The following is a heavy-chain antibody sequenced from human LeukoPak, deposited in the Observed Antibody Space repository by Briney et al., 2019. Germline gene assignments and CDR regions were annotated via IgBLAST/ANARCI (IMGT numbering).Heavy chain of an antibody. CDR2: ISGRGDST. J-gene: IGHJ4*02. CDR3: EKGSSSFFYDSSGYYDLTFDY. CDR1: GFTFTTYA. D-gene: IGHD3-22*01. V-gene: IGHV3-23*01. Sequence: GGSLRLSCAASGFTFTTYAMSWVRQAPGKGLEWVSGISGRGDSTYYADSVKGRFTISRDNSKNTLYLQMNSLRVEDTGVYYCEKGSSSFFYDSSGYYDLTFDYWGQGTLVTVSS.